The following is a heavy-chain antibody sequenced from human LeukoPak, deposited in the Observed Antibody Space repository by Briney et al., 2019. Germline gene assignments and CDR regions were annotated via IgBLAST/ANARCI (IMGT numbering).Heavy chain of an antibody. V-gene: IGHV3-15*07. Sequence: GGSLRLSCAASGFTFSNVWMNWVRQAPGKGLEWVGRIRSKTHGETIDYAAPVRGRFTISRDDSKNTLYLQLNSLKTEDTAVYYCATEVIIAVTGNDYWGQGSLVTVSS. CDR1: GFTFSNVW. CDR3: ATEVIIAVTGNDY. D-gene: IGHD6-19*01. CDR2: IRSKTHGETI. J-gene: IGHJ4*02.